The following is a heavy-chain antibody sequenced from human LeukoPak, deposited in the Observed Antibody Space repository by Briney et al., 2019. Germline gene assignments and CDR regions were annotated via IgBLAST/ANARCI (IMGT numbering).Heavy chain of an antibody. CDR3: ARGIMAGVDY. CDR2: MNPNNGDT. Sequence: ASVKVSCKASGYTFTSFYINWVRQATGQGLEWMGWMNPNNGDTSYELKFQGRVTMTRDTSIRTAYLELSSLRSEDTAVYFCARGIMAGVDYWGQGTQVTVSS. V-gene: IGHV1-8*01. D-gene: IGHD2-8*01. J-gene: IGHJ4*02. CDR1: GYTFTSFY.